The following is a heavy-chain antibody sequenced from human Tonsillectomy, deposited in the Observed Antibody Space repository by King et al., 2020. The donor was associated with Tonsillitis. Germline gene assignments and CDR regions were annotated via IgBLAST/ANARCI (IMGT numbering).Heavy chain of an antibody. J-gene: IGHJ4*02. CDR2: MNPNSGNT. Sequence: QVQLVQSGAEVQKPGASVKVSCKASGYTFTSYDINWVRQATGQGLEWMGWMNPNSGNTGYAQKFQGRVTMTRNTSLSTTYMELSNLRSEDTAVYYCARGRPRITIFGVVPHRYYFDYWGQGTLVTVSS. CDR1: GYTFTSYD. CDR3: ARGRPRITIFGVVPHRYYFDY. V-gene: IGHV1-8*01. D-gene: IGHD3-3*01.